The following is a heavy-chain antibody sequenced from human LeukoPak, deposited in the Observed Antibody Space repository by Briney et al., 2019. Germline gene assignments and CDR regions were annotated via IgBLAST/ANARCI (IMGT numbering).Heavy chain of an antibody. J-gene: IGHJ6*03. CDR2: IYYSGST. CDR1: GGSISSSSYY. CDR3: ARGKGGSGRFSRYYYYYYMDV. Sequence: PSETLSLTCTVSGGSISSSSYYWGWIRQPPGKGLEWIGSIYYSGSTYYNPSLKSRVTISVDTSKNQFSLKLSSVTAADTAVYYCARGKGGSGRFSRYYYYYYMDVWGKGTRSPSP. V-gene: IGHV4-39*07. D-gene: IGHD3-10*01.